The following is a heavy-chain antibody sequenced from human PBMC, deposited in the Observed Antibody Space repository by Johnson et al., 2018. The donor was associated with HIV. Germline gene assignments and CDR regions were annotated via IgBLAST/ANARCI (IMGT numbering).Heavy chain of an antibody. D-gene: IGHD1-26*01. CDR2: ISTNVNDM. CDR3: AREGELDAFDV. CDR1: GFTFSDYY. V-gene: IGHV3-11*04. Sequence: VQLVESGGGLVKPGGSLRLSCAASGFTFSDYYMTWIRQAPGKGLEWVSYISTNVNDMYYADSVKGRFTISRDNAKNSLFLQMNSLRADDTAVYYCAREGELDAFDVWGQGTMVTVSS. J-gene: IGHJ3*01.